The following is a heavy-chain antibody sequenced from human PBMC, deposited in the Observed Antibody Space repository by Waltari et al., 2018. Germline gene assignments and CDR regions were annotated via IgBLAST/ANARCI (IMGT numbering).Heavy chain of an antibody. D-gene: IGHD3-10*01. Sequence: EVQLLESGGGLVQPGGSLRLSCAASGFTFSSYAMSWVRQAPGKGLEWVSAISGSGGSTYYADSVKGRFTISRDNSKNTLYLQMNSLRAEDTAVYYCAKGIMGYYGSGSYSPDYWGQGTLVTVSS. J-gene: IGHJ4*02. V-gene: IGHV3-23*01. CDR1: GFTFSSYA. CDR2: ISGSGGST. CDR3: AKGIMGYYGSGSYSPDY.